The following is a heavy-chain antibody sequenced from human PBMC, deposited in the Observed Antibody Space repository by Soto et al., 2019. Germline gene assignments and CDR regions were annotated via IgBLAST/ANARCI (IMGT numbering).Heavy chain of an antibody. Sequence: QVQLVQSGAEVKKPGSSVKVSCKASGGTFSSYAISWVRQAPGQGLEWMGGIIPIFGTANYAQKFQGRVTITADESTSTAYMELSSLRSEDTAVYYCARGPRVFGVVTYYYYYYGMDVWGQGTTVSVSS. CDR2: IIPIFGTA. CDR1: GGTFSSYA. D-gene: IGHD3-3*01. CDR3: ARGPRVFGVVTYYYYYYGMDV. J-gene: IGHJ6*02. V-gene: IGHV1-69*01.